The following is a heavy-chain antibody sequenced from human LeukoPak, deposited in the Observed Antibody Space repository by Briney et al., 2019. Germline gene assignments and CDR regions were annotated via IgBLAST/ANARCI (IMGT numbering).Heavy chain of an antibody. CDR3: ARAMTS. CDR1: GFTFSSYE. Sequence: GGSLTLSCTASGFTFSSYEMNWVRQAPGKGLEWVSDISSSGTIIYYADAVKGRLTISRDNAKNSLYLQMNSLRAEDTAVYYCARAMTSWGQGTLVTVSS. J-gene: IGHJ4*02. V-gene: IGHV3-48*03. D-gene: IGHD4-11*01. CDR2: ISSSGTII.